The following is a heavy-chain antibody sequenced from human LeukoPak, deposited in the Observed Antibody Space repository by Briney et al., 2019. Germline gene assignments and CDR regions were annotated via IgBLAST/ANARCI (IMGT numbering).Heavy chain of an antibody. D-gene: IGHD3-10*01. CDR3: ASCPSIGEEVGY. Sequence: SETPSLTCTVSGCSISSSSYYWGWIRQPPGKGLECIGSIYYSGSTYYNPSLNRRTTTSVDTTNNQYCLKLSSVTAADTAVYYCASCPSIGEEVGYWGQRSLLTVSS. CDR2: IYYSGST. V-gene: IGHV4-39*07. J-gene: IGHJ4*02. CDR1: GCSISSSSYY.